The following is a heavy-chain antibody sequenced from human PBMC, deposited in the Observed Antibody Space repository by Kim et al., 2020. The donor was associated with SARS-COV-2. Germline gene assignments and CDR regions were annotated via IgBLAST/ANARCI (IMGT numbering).Heavy chain of an antibody. J-gene: IGHJ4*02. V-gene: IGHV4-30-2*04. Sequence: YPALKSRVAIRVDTSKKQFSLKLSSVTAADTAVYYCARNYGDGAGSFYSYWGQGILVTVSS. D-gene: IGHD3-10*01. CDR3: ARNYGDGAGSFYSY.